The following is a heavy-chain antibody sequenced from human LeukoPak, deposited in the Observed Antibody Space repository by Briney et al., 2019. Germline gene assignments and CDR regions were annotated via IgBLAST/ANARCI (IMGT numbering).Heavy chain of an antibody. CDR1: GGSFSGYY. Sequence: SETLSLTCAVYGGSFSGYYWSWIRQPPGKGLEWIGEINHSGSTNYNPSLKSRVTISVDTSKNQFSLKLSSVTAADTAVYYCARGRSNYDFWSGYYLSGGFDPWGQGTPVTASS. V-gene: IGHV4-34*01. CDR3: ARGRSNYDFWSGYYLSGGFDP. D-gene: IGHD3-3*01. J-gene: IGHJ5*02. CDR2: INHSGST.